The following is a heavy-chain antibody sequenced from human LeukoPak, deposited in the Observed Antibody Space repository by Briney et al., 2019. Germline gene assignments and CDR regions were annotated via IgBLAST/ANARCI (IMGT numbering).Heavy chain of an antibody. CDR3: ARVENADGLDY. D-gene: IGHD5-24*01. V-gene: IGHV3-21*01. Sequence: GGSLRLSCAASGFTFSSYSMNWVRQAPGKGLEWVSSISSSSYIYYADSVKGRFTISRDNAKNSLYLQMNSLRAEDTAVYYCARVENADGLDYWGQGTLVTVSS. CDR2: ISSSSYI. J-gene: IGHJ4*02. CDR1: GFTFSSYS.